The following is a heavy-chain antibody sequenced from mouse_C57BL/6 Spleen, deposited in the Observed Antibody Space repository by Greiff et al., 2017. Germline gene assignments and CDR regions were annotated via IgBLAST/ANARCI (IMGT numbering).Heavy chain of an antibody. Sequence: EVQLVESGGGLVKPGGSLKLSCAASGFTFSSYAMSWVRQTPEKRLEWVATISDGGSYTYYPDNVKGRFTISRDNAKNNLYLQMSHLKSEDTAMYYCARDGYYVRWYCDVWGTGTTVTVSS. J-gene: IGHJ1*03. D-gene: IGHD2-3*01. V-gene: IGHV5-4*01. CDR2: ISDGGSYT. CDR1: GFTFSSYA. CDR3: ARDGYYVRWYCDV.